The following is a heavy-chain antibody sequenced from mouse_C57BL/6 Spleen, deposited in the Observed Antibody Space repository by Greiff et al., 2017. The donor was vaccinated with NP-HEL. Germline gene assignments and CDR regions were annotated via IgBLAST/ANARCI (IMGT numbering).Heavy chain of an antibody. CDR2: ISSGGSYT. V-gene: IGHV5-6*01. CDR1: GFTFSSYG. Sequence: EVKLMESGGDLVKPGGSLKLSCAASGFTFSSYGMSWVRQTPDKRLEWVATISSGGSYTYYPDSAKGRFTISRDNAKNTLYLQMSSLKSEDTAMYYCARHGGNYVRAMDYWGQGTSVTVSS. J-gene: IGHJ4*01. D-gene: IGHD2-1*01. CDR3: ARHGGNYVRAMDY.